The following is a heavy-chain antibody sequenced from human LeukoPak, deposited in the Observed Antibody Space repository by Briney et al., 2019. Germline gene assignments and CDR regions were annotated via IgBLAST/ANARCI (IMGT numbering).Heavy chain of an antibody. D-gene: IGHD3-22*01. CDR2: IYSGGST. Sequence: GGSLRLSCAASGFTVSSNYMSWVRQAPGKGLEWVSVIYSGGSTYYADSVKGRFTISRHNSKNTLYLQMNSLTTEDTAVYYCARDYSNGYSIYFDFWGQGTLVTVSS. V-gene: IGHV3-53*04. CDR3: ARDYSNGYSIYFDF. CDR1: GFTVSSNY. J-gene: IGHJ4*02.